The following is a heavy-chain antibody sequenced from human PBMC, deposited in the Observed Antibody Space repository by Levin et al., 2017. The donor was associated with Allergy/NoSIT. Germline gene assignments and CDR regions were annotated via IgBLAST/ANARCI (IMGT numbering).Heavy chain of an antibody. CDR3: AREDGETFDF. V-gene: IGHV4-31*03. Sequence: LRLSCTVSGGSISGGGYHWTWIRQHPERGLEWIWYIYYSGSTFYNPSLKSRLMLSVHTSKNQFSLNVTSVSAAATAVYYCAREDGETFDFWGQGALVTVAS. D-gene: IGHD3-3*01. CDR2: IYYSGST. CDR1: GGSISGGGYH. J-gene: IGHJ4*02.